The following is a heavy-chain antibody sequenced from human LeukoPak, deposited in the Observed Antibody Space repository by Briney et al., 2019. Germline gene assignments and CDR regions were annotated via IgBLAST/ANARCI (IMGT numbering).Heavy chain of an antibody. Sequence: GGSLRLSCATSGFSFDHFSMYWVRQAPGKGLEWVAVISYDESEIYYADSVKGRFTISRDLSTNTLYLQMNSLTTEDTAMYFCARRPVAAEYFQHWGQGTLVTVSS. CDR2: ISYDESEI. V-gene: IGHV3-30*03. CDR3: ARRPVAAEYFQH. J-gene: IGHJ1*01. CDR1: GFSFDHFS. D-gene: IGHD6-25*01.